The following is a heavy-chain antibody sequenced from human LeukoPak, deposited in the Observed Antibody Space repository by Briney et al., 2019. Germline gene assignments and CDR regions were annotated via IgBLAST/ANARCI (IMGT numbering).Heavy chain of an antibody. D-gene: IGHD3-3*01. CDR1: GGTFSSYA. CDR2: MIPIFGTA. CDR3: ASYYDFWSGYSAYYMDV. Sequence: GASVKVSCKASGGTFSSYAISWVRQAPGQGLEWMGGMIPIFGTANYAQKFQGRVTITADESTSTAYMELSSLRSEDTAVYYCASYYDFWSGYSAYYMDVWGKGTTVTVSS. J-gene: IGHJ6*03. V-gene: IGHV1-69*13.